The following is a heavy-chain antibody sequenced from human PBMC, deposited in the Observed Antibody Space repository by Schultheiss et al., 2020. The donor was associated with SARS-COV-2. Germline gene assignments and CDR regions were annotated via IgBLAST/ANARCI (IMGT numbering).Heavy chain of an antibody. CDR3: ARVGMIVDAFDI. J-gene: IGHJ3*02. CDR1: GFTFSSYA. V-gene: IGHV3-21*01. Sequence: GGSLRLSCAASGFTFSSYAMSWVRQAPGKGLEWVSSISSSSSYIYYADSVKGRFTISRDNAKNSLYLQMNSLRAEDTAVYYCARVGMIVDAFDIWGQGTMVTVSS. D-gene: IGHD3-22*01. CDR2: ISSSSSYI.